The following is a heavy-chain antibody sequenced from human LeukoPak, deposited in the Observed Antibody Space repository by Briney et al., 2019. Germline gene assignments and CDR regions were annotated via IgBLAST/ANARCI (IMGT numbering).Heavy chain of an antibody. V-gene: IGHV3-53*04. D-gene: IGHD6-13*01. CDR3: ARVESSSWYYFDY. Sequence: GGSLRLSCAASGFTVSSNYMSWVRQAPGKGLEWVSVIYSGGSTYYADSVKGRFTISRHNSKNTLYLQMNSLRAEDTAVYYCARVESSSWYYFDYWGQGTLVTDSS. J-gene: IGHJ4*02. CDR1: GFTVSSNY. CDR2: IYSGGST.